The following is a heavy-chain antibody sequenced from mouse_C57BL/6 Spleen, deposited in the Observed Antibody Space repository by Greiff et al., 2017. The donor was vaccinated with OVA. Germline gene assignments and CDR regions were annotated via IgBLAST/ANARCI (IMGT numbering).Heavy chain of an antibody. CDR3: ASLYYYGSSPAY. J-gene: IGHJ3*01. CDR2: ISSGSSTI. V-gene: IGHV5-17*01. Sequence: EVMLVESGGGLVKPGGSLKLSCAASGFTFSDYGMHWVRQAPEKGLEWVAYISSGSSTIYYADTVKGRFTISRDNAKNTLFLQMTSLRSEDTAMYYCASLYYYGSSPAYWGQGTLVTVSA. CDR1: GFTFSDYG. D-gene: IGHD1-1*01.